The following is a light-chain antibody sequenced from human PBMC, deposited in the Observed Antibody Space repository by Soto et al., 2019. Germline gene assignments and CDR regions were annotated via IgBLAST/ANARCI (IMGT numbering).Light chain of an antibody. CDR3: ASWDDSFNGWV. V-gene: IGLV1-44*01. CDR1: SSDIGSNT. Sequence: QSVLTQPPSASGTPGQRVAISCSGSSSDIGSNTVNWYQHLPGTAPQLLMYSDNQRPSGVPDRFSGSKSGTSASLAISGLQSEDEGDYYCASWDDSFNGWVFGGGTKLTVL. J-gene: IGLJ3*02. CDR2: SDN.